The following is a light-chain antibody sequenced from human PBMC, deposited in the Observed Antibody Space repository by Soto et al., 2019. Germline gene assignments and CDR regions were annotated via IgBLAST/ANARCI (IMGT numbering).Light chain of an antibody. Sequence: EIVMTQSPDTLSVSPGERATLSCRASQSVSSNLAWYQQKPGQAPRLLIYGASTRATGIPARFSGSGSGTEFTLTISSLQSEDFAIYYCQQYRYWPLAFGGGTKVDIK. CDR1: QSVSSN. CDR3: QQYRYWPLA. J-gene: IGKJ4*01. V-gene: IGKV3-15*01. CDR2: GAS.